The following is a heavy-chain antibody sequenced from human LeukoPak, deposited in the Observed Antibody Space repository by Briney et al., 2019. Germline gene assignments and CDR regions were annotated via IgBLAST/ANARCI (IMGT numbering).Heavy chain of an antibody. Sequence: PGGSLRLSCVASGFNFNTYWMHWVRQVPGKGLMSVSRINPDGTYTNYAGSVKGRFTISRDNAKNTLYLQMNSLRVEDAAVYYCVGDGDGNTALGGQGTLATVPS. CDR3: VGDGDGNTAL. CDR1: GFNFNTYW. D-gene: IGHD4-17*01. CDR2: INPDGTYT. V-gene: IGHV3-74*01. J-gene: IGHJ4*02.